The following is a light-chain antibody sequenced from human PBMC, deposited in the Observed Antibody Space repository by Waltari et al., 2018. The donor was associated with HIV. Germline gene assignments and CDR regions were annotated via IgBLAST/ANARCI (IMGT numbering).Light chain of an antibody. CDR1: SSDGGGSNY. Sequence: QSALTQPASVSGSPGQSITISCTGTSSDGGGSNYVTWSHPPPGKAPKLMIYDVSKRPSGVSNRFSGSKSGNTASLTISGLQAEDEADYYCCSYAGSVTFVVFGGGTKVTVV. CDR2: DVS. J-gene: IGLJ2*01. CDR3: CSYAGSVTFVV. V-gene: IGLV2-14*01.